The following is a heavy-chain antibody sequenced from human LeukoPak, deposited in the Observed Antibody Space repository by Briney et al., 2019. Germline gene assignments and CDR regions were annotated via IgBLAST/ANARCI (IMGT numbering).Heavy chain of an antibody. V-gene: IGHV4-39*07. D-gene: IGHD6-6*01. CDR3: ARPLASSSEGWFDP. Sequence: SETLSLTCTVSGGSISSSSYYWGWIRQPPGKGLEWLGSIYYSGSTYYNPSLKSRVTISVDTSKNQFSLKLSSVAAADTAVYYCARPLASSSEGWFDPWGQGTLVTVSS. CDR2: IYYSGST. CDR1: GGSISSSSYY. J-gene: IGHJ5*02.